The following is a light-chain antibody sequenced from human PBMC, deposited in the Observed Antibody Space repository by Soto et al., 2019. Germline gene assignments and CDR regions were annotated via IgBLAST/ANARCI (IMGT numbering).Light chain of an antibody. J-gene: IGKJ2*01. Sequence: DIQMTQSPSTLSASVGDRVTITCRASQSISSWLAWYQQKPGKAPKLLIYKASSLESGVPSRFSGSESGTDFALTISNLQPYDFATYYCQQYKSHSYTFGEGTKLEIK. V-gene: IGKV1-5*03. CDR2: KAS. CDR1: QSISSW. CDR3: QQYKSHSYT.